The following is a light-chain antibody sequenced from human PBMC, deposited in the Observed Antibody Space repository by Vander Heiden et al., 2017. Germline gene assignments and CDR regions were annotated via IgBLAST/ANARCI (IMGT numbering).Light chain of an antibody. J-gene: IGLJ3*02. CDR3: GTWNNGLSGV. CDR1: SSNIGNNH. V-gene: IGLV1-51*02. CDR2: DNN. Sequence: SVLTHPPSLSAPPGQKVTISCAGSSSNIGNNHVSWYQQRPGTAPKLHIYDNNKRPSRMPYRFSGSKSGTSATLSITGLQTGDEADYYGGTWNNGLSGVFGGGTKLTVL.